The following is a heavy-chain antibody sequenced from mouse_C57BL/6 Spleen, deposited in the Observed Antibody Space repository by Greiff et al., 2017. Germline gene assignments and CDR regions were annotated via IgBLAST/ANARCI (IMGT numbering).Heavy chain of an antibody. Sequence: VQLQQSGAELVKPGASVKLSCKASGYTFTSYWMHWVKQRPGQGLEWIGMIHPNSGSTNYNEKFKSKATLTVDKSSSTAYMQLSSLTSEDSAVYYCARGGITMNTKLIYYYAMDYWGQGTSVTVSS. J-gene: IGHJ4*01. CDR1: GYTFTSYW. D-gene: IGHD2-4*01. CDR3: ARGGITMNTKLIYYYAMDY. V-gene: IGHV1-64*01. CDR2: IHPNSGST.